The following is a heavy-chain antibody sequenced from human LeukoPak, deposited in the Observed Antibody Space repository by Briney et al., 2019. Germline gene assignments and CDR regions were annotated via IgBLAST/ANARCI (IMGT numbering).Heavy chain of an antibody. CDR1: GFSLSSSGVG. CDR3: ARLIRFAESYNWFDP. CDR2: IYWNADK. J-gene: IGHJ5*02. D-gene: IGHD3-10*01. Sequence: SGPTLVKPTQTLTLTCTFSGFSLSSSGVGVGWIRQPPGRALEWLALIYWNADKRYNSALKRRLTITKDTSKNQVVLTMTNMDPVDTATYYCARLIRFAESYNWFDPWGQGTLVTVSS. V-gene: IGHV2-5*01.